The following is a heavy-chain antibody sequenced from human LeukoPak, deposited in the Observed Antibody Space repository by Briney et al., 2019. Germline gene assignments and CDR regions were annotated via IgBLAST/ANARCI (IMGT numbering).Heavy chain of an antibody. J-gene: IGHJ5*02. V-gene: IGHV1-69*13. Sequence: SVKVSCKASGYTFTSYGISWVRQAPGQGLEWMGGIIPIFGTANYAQKFQGRVTITADESTSTAYMELSSLRSEDTAVYYCAGEGYCSGGSCYPNWFDPWGQGTLVTVSS. CDR3: AGEGYCSGGSCYPNWFDP. CDR1: GYTFTSYG. CDR2: IIPIFGTA. D-gene: IGHD2-15*01.